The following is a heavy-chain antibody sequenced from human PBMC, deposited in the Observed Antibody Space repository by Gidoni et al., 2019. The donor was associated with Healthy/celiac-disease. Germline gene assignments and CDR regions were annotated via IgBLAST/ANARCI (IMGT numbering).Heavy chain of an antibody. CDR2: IKQDGSAK. D-gene: IGHD3-10*01. Sequence: RLSCAASGFTFSSYWMSWVRLAPGKGLAWVANIKQDGSAKYYVDSVKGRFTIARDNAKNSLYLQMNSLRAEDTAVYYCARDSGWELDFDYWGQGTLVTVSS. CDR1: GFTFSSYW. CDR3: ARDSGWELDFDY. J-gene: IGHJ4*02. V-gene: IGHV3-7*01.